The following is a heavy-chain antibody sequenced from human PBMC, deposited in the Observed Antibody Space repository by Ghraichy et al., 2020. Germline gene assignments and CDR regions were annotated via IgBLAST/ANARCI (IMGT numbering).Heavy chain of an antibody. CDR3: ARDPGTHYYGLDV. J-gene: IGHJ6*02. CDR2: INIDGSRK. CDR1: GFTFSSYW. V-gene: IGHV3-74*01. Sequence: GGSLRLSCAASGFTFSSYWMYWVRQAPGKGLEWVSRINIDGSRKYYADSVKGRFTISRDNAKNSLYLQMTSLRAEDTAVYYCARDPGTHYYGLDVWGQGTPVTVSS. D-gene: IGHD1-1*01.